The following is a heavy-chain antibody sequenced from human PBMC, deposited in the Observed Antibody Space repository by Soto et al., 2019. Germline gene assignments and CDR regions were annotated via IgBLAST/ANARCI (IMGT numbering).Heavy chain of an antibody. V-gene: IGHV3-23*01. CDR3: AKAIPNRLRVVEY. D-gene: IGHD4-17*01. Sequence: PGGSLRLSCAYSVFTFSSYAMSCVRQPPGKGLRWVSGISGSGDGRYPADSVKGRFTISTDNLKITVYLKMNSLRAEDTAIYYCAKAIPNRLRVVEYWGQGTPATVSS. CDR2: ISGSGDGR. J-gene: IGHJ4*02. CDR1: VFTFSSYA.